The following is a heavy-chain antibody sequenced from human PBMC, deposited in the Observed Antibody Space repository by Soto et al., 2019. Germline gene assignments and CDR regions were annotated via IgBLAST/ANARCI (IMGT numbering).Heavy chain of an antibody. CDR2: VSSSGAST. CDR1: GFSFSSYH. Sequence: GGSLRLSCAASGFSFSSYHMSWVRQGPGKGLEWVSTVSSSGASTYYADSVKSRFTISRDNSKNTLFLQMNTVRVDDTAVYYCVRRDGYNLAYWGQGALVTVSS. V-gene: IGHV3-23*01. D-gene: IGHD5-12*01. J-gene: IGHJ4*02. CDR3: VRRDGYNLAY.